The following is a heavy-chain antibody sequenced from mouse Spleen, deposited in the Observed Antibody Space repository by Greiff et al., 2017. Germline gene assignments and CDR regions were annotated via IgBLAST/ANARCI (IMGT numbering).Heavy chain of an antibody. CDR1: GFSLTSYG. CDR2: IWGGGST. V-gene: IGHV2-6*01. J-gene: IGHJ3*01. Sequence: VQLQQSGPGLVAPSQSLSITCTVSGFSLTSYGVDWVRQSPGKGLEWLGVIWGGGSTNYNSALKSRLSISKDNSKSQVFLKMNSLQTDDTAMYYCASIYYGNYGFAYWGQGTLVTVSA. D-gene: IGHD2-1*01. CDR3: ASIYYGNYGFAY.